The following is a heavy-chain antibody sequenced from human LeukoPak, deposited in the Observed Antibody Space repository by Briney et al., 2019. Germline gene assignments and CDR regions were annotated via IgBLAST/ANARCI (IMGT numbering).Heavy chain of an antibody. CDR1: GFTFSNYA. CDR3: AKGSRDGLDV. J-gene: IGHJ6*02. Sequence: GASLRLSCAASGFTFSNYAMSWVRQAPGKGLEGVSAISGSGGSTYYADSVKGRFTISRDNSKNTLYLQMNSLRAEDTAVYYCAKGSRDGLDVWGQGTTVTVSS. V-gene: IGHV3-23*01. CDR2: ISGSGGST.